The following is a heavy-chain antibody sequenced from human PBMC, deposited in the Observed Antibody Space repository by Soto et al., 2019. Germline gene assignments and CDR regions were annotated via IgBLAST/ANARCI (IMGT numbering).Heavy chain of an antibody. V-gene: IGHV3-33*01. D-gene: IGHD4-17*01. CDR1: GFTFSSYG. CDR2: IWYDGSNK. CDR3: ARDDGDYPHGDYLGMDV. J-gene: IGHJ6*02. Sequence: GGSLRLSCAASGFTFSSYGMHWVRQAPGKGLEWVAVIWYDGSNKYYADSVKGRFTISRDNSKNTLYLQMNSLRAEDTAVYYCARDDGDYPHGDYLGMDVWGQGTTVTVSS.